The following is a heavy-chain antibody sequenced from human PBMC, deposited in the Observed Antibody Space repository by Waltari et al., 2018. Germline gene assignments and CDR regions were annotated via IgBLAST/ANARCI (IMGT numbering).Heavy chain of an antibody. CDR2: ISSDASDT. CDR1: GFTFSSYW. D-gene: IGHD1-1*01. V-gene: IGHV3-74*03. Sequence: EEQLVESGGGLVQPGDSLRLSCAVSGFTFSSYWMNRFRQAPGKGPLWVSRISSDASDTTDADSVKGRFTISRDNAKNTLYLQMNRLRAEDTAVYFCARVSRRTYRSPVPGRHYYYGMDVWGQGTTVTVSS. CDR3: ARVSRRTYRSPVPGRHYYYGMDV. J-gene: IGHJ6*02.